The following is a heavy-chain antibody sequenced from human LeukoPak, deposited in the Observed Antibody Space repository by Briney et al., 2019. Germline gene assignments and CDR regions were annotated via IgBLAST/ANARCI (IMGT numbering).Heavy chain of an antibody. Sequence: ASVKVSCKASGYSFTNYALHWVRPAPGQRLEWMGWTNGDTGKTVFSQDFESRVTITIDTSASTAYMELSSLRSEDTAVYYCARSPGGNARTWLDYWGQVTLVTVSS. CDR3: ARSPGGNARTWLDY. J-gene: IGHJ4*02. V-gene: IGHV1-3*02. CDR1: GYSFTNYA. D-gene: IGHD4-23*01. CDR2: TNGDTGKT.